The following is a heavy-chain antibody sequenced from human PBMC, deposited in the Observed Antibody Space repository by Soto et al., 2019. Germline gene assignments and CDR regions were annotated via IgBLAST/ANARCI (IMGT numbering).Heavy chain of an antibody. J-gene: IGHJ4*02. Sequence: SVEVSCKASGYTFTGYYMHWVRQAPGQGLEWMGWIDPNSGGTNYAQKFQGRVTMTRDTSISTAYMELSRLRSDDTAVYYCARGGGQQLVLIDYWGQGTLVTVSS. CDR2: IDPNSGGT. CDR3: ARGGGQQLVLIDY. CDR1: GYTFTGYY. V-gene: IGHV1-2*02. D-gene: IGHD6-13*01.